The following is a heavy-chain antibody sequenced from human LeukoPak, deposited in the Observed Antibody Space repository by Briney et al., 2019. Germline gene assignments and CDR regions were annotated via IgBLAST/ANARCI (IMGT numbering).Heavy chain of an antibody. D-gene: IGHD3-16*01. CDR1: GYTFTSYG. J-gene: IGHJ4*02. CDR3: AREGLGELTLDY. CDR2: ISTYNGDT. Sequence: GASVKVPCKASGYTFTSYGISWVRQAPGQGLEWMGWISTYNGDTNYAQKLQGRVTMTTDTSTSTAYMELRSLRSDDTAVYYCAREGLGELTLDYWGQGTLVTVSS. V-gene: IGHV1-18*01.